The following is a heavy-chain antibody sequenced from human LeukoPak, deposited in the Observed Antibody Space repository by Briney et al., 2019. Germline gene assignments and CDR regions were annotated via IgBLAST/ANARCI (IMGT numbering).Heavy chain of an antibody. CDR2: ISYDGSNK. V-gene: IGHV3-30-3*01. J-gene: IGHJ6*04. CDR3: ARDPSQLLEDGMDV. Sequence: GRSLRLSCAASGFTFSSYAMHWVRQAPGKGLEWVAVISYDGSNKYYADSVKGRFTISRDNSKNTLYLQMNSLRAEDTAVYYCARDPSQLLEDGMDVWGKGTTVTVSS. D-gene: IGHD6-13*01. CDR1: GFTFSSYA.